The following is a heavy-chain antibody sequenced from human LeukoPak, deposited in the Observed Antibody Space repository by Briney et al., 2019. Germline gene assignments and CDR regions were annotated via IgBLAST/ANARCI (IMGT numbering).Heavy chain of an antibody. D-gene: IGHD2-15*01. V-gene: IGHV1-69*04. J-gene: IGHJ6*02. Sequence: SVKVSCKASRGTFSSYAISWVRQAPGQGLEWMGRIIPIFGIANYAQKFQGRVTITADKSTSTAYMELSSLRSEDTAVYYCHVVAPRDYYYGMDVWGQGTTVTVSS. CDR3: HVVAPRDYYYGMDV. CDR1: RGTFSSYA. CDR2: IIPIFGIA.